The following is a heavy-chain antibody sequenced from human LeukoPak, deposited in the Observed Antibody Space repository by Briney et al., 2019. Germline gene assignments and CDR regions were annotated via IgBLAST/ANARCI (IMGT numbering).Heavy chain of an antibody. D-gene: IGHD6-19*01. CDR3: ARDATSRSIAVAGYYFDY. V-gene: IGHV1-3*01. J-gene: IGHJ4*02. CDR2: INAGNGNT. Sequence: ASVKVSCKASGYTFTSYAMHWVRQAPGQRLEWMGWINAGNGNTKYSRKFQGRVTITRDTSASTAYMELSSLRSEDTAVYYCARDATSRSIAVAGYYFDYWGQGTLVTVSS. CDR1: GYTFTSYA.